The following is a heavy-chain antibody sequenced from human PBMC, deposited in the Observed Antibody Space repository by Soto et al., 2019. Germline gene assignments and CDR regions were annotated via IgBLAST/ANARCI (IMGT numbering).Heavy chain of an antibody. CDR2: VSASGGSS. J-gene: IGHJ3*01. CDR3: ANDADNDDYGVFDV. CDR1: GFIFTNYA. D-gene: IGHD4-17*01. Sequence: EVQLLESGGGLVQPGGSLRLSCAASGFIFTNYALSWVRQAPGKGLEWVAGVSASGGSSYYADSVKARFTVSRDNSRSTLYLQMSSLRAEDSAIYYCANDADNDDYGVFDVWGQGTLVTVSS. V-gene: IGHV3-23*01.